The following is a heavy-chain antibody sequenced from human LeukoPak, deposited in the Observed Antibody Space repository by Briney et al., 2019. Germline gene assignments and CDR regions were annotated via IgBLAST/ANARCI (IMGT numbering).Heavy chain of an antibody. J-gene: IGHJ4*02. CDR2: INPNSGGT. Sequence: GASAKVSCKASGYTFTGYYMHWVRQAPGQGLEWMGWINPNSGGTNYAQKFQGRVTMTRDTSISTAYMELSRLRSDDTAVYYCARVQRAVRGVIVFDYWGQGTLVTVSS. V-gene: IGHV1-2*02. CDR3: ARVQRAVRGVIVFDY. D-gene: IGHD3-10*01. CDR1: GYTFTGYY.